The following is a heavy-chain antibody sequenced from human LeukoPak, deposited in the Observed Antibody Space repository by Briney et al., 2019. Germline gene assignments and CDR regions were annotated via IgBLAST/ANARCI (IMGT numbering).Heavy chain of an antibody. CDR3: AKHPTHYRVCDYYATIGLSY. V-gene: IGHV3-30*02. CDR2: IRHDGSNK. D-gene: IGHD3-10*01. CDR1: GFTFSSYG. J-gene: IGHJ4*02. Sequence: GGSLRLSCAASGFTFSSYGMHWVRQAPGKGLEWVAFIRHDGSNKYYADSVKGRFTISRDNSKNPLMLQKNRRSAEDTAVYYCAKHPTHYRVCDYYATIGLSYWGQGTLVTVSS.